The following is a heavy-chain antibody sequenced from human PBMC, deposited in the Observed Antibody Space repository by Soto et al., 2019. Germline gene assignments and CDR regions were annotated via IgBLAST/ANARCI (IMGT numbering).Heavy chain of an antibody. D-gene: IGHD6-13*01. Sequence: SVKVSCKASGGTFSSYTISWVRQAPGQGLEWMGRIISILGIANYAQKFQGRVTITADKSTSTAYMELSSLRSEDTAVYYCARDPNLIPGIAAAPLFDPWGQGTLVTVSS. CDR2: IISILGIA. CDR1: GGTFSSYT. J-gene: IGHJ5*02. CDR3: ARDPNLIPGIAAAPLFDP. V-gene: IGHV1-69*04.